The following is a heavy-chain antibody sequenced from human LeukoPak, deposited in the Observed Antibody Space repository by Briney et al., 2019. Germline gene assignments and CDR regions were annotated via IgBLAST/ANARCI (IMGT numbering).Heavy chain of an antibody. J-gene: IGHJ6*02. CDR2: INHSGST. CDR1: GGSFSGYY. CDR3: ARGLIAARPYYYYGMDV. V-gene: IGHV4-34*01. D-gene: IGHD6-6*01. Sequence: PSETLSLTCAVHGGSFSGYYWSWIRQPPGKGLEWIGEINHSGSTNYNPSLKSRVTISVDTSKSQFSLKLSSVTAADTAVYYCARGLIAARPYYYYGMDVWGQGTTVTVSS.